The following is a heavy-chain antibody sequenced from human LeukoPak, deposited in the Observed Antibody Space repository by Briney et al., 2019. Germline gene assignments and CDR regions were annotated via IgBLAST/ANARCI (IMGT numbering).Heavy chain of an antibody. J-gene: IGHJ4*02. D-gene: IGHD6-13*01. CDR2: ISSGGATI. CDR1: GSNFYSFT. V-gene: IGHV3-48*04. Sequence: GGSLRLSCVASGSNFYSFTMNWVRQAPGKGLEWVSYISSGGATIYYRDSVKGRFTISRDNAKNSLYLQMNNLRVEDSGVYYCATTTSSSWSPFDYWGQGTLVAVSS. CDR3: ATTTSSSWSPFDY.